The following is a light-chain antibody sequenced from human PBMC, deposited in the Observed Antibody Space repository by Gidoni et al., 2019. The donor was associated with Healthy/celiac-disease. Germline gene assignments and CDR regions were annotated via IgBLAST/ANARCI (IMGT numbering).Light chain of an antibody. Sequence: IVLTLSPGTLSLSPGERATLSCRASQSVSSSYLVWYQQKPAQAPRLLLYGASSRATGIPDRFSGSGCGTEVTLTISRLEHEDVTVYYCQQYGSSPLFTFGRXTKVDIK. CDR2: GAS. CDR1: QSVSSSY. V-gene: IGKV3-20*01. J-gene: IGKJ3*01. CDR3: QQYGSSPLFT.